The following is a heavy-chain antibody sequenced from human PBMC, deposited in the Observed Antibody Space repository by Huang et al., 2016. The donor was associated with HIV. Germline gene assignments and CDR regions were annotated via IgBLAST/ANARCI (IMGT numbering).Heavy chain of an antibody. CDR3: ARGGAYGGDWFDP. Sequence: QVQLVQSGAGVRKPGASVTVSCKASGYTFTDYYIHWVRQAPGQGLEWMGWINPNSGGTNYVQKFQGRVTMTRDTSITTAYMELTSLTSDDTAVYYCARGGAYGGDWFDPWGRGTLVTVSS. CDR2: INPNSGGT. CDR1: GYTFTDYY. J-gene: IGHJ5*02. D-gene: IGHD4-17*01. V-gene: IGHV1-2*02.